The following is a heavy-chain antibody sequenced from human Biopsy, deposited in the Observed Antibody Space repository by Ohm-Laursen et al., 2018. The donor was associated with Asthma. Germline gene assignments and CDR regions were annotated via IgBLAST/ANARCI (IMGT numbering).Heavy chain of an antibody. Sequence: SETLYLTCIVSGDAMSTSGSYWGWIRQSPGKGLEWIGSIYYSGRTYYNPSLESRVTISADTSKNHFSLKGTSVTAADTAVYYCARAVSSSSYWYFDLWGRGDLVTVSS. CDR3: ARAVSSSSYWYFDL. CDR1: GDAMSTSGSY. CDR2: IYYSGRT. V-gene: IGHV4-39*02. J-gene: IGHJ2*01. D-gene: IGHD6-6*01.